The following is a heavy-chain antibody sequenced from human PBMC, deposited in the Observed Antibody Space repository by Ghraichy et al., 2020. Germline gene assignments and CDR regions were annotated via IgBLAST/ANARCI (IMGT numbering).Heavy chain of an antibody. V-gene: IGHV6-1*01. CDR2: TYYRSKWYN. CDR1: GDSVSSNSAA. CDR3: ARTLSASKEGVFDY. Sequence: SQTLSLTFAISGDSVSSNSAAWNWIRQSPSRGLEWLGRTYYRSKWYNDYAVSVKSRITINPDTSKNQFSLQLNSVTPEDTAVYYCARTLSASKEGVFDYWGQGTLVTVSS. D-gene: IGHD3-16*01. J-gene: IGHJ4*02.